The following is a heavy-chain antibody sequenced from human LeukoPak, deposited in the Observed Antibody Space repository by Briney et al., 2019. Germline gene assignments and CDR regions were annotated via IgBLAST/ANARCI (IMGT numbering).Heavy chain of an antibody. Sequence: ASVKVSCKASGYTFTGYYMHWVRQAPGQGLEWMGWINPNSGGTNYAQKFQGRVTMTRDTSISTAYMEPSRLRSDDTAVYYCARTPPLAYCGGDCFPDYWGQGTLVTVSS. D-gene: IGHD2-21*02. CDR3: ARTPPLAYCGGDCFPDY. V-gene: IGHV1-2*02. CDR2: INPNSGGT. J-gene: IGHJ4*02. CDR1: GYTFTGYY.